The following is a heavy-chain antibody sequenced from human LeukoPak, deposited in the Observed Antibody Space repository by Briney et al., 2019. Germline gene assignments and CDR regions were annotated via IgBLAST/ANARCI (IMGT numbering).Heavy chain of an antibody. J-gene: IGHJ6*03. CDR2: INPSGGST. CDR1: GYTFTSYY. Sequence: GASVKVSCKASGYTFTSYYTHWVRQAPGQGLEWMGIINPSGGSTSYAQKFQGRVTMTRDMSTSTVYMELSSLRSEDTAVYYCARGCSGGSCYSGYYYYYMDVWGKGTTVTVSS. CDR3: ARGCSGGSCYSGYYYYYMDV. D-gene: IGHD2-15*01. V-gene: IGHV1-46*01.